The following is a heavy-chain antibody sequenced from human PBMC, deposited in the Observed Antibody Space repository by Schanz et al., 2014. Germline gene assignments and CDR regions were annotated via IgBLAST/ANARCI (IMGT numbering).Heavy chain of an antibody. D-gene: IGHD3-22*01. CDR3: AKIRYDSSGYYLPYYGMDV. CDR1: GFIFTSYS. V-gene: IGHV3-21*04. J-gene: IGHJ6*02. CDR2: ISSSSNYY. Sequence: EVQLVESGGGLVKSGGSLRLSCATSGFIFTSYSMHWVRQAPGKGLEWVSSISSSSNYYYYADSVKGRFIIPRDNSKNTLYLQMNSLRAEDTAVYYCAKIRYDSSGYYLPYYGMDVWGQGTTVIVSS.